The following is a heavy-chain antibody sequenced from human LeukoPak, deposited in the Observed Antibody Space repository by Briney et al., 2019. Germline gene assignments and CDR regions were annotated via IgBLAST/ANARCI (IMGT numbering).Heavy chain of an antibody. J-gene: IGHJ4*02. V-gene: IGHV4-38-2*02. CDR1: GYSISSGYY. CDR2: IYHSGST. CDR3: ARDRSTNY. Sequence: SETLSLTCTVSGYSISSGYYRGWIRQPPGKGLEWIGSIYHSGSTYYNPSLKSRVTISVDTSKNQFSLKLSSVTAADTAVYYCARDRSTNYWGQGTVVTVSS.